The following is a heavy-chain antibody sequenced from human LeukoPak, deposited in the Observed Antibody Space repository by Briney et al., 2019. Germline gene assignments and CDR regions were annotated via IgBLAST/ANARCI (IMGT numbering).Heavy chain of an antibody. CDR1: GFTFSGYS. J-gene: IGHJ6*03. CDR2: ISSSSSTI. V-gene: IGHV3-48*01. CDR3: ARDVRSGYSYYYYYYMDV. Sequence: PGGSLRLSCAASGFTFSGYSMNWVRQAPGKGLEWVSYISSSSSTIYYADSVKGRFTISRDNAKNSLYLQMNSLRAEDTAVYYCARDVRSGYSYYYYYYMDVWGKGTTVTVSS. D-gene: IGHD3-22*01.